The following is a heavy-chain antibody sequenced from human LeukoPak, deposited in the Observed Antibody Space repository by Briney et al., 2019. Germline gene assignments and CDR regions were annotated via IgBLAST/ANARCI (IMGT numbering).Heavy chain of an antibody. CDR3: AKQFLDAN. V-gene: IGHV3-23*01. D-gene: IGHD5-24*01. CDR1: KFTFYDYV. Sequence: PGGSLRLSCAASKFTFYDYVMTWVRQAPGKGLEWVSAISTRSTYTYYADSVKGRFTVSRDNSKNTLYLQLNRLRAEDTAVYYCAKQFLDANWGQGTLVTVSS. J-gene: IGHJ4*02. CDR2: ISTRSTYT.